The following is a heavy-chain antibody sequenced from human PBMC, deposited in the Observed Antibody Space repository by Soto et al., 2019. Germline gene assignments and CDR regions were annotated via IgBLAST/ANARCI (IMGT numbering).Heavy chain of an antibody. J-gene: IGHJ4*02. CDR2: IYHSGTT. Sequence: QLQLQESGSGLVKPSQTLSLTCAVSGGSISSGDYSWSWIRQPPGKGLELIGYIYHSGTTYYNPSLKSRVTISADRSKNQFSLKLSSVTAADTAVYYCARYSSMSIDSWGQGTLVTVSS. V-gene: IGHV4-30-2*01. D-gene: IGHD2-2*01. CDR3: ARYSSMSIDS. CDR1: GGSISSGDYS.